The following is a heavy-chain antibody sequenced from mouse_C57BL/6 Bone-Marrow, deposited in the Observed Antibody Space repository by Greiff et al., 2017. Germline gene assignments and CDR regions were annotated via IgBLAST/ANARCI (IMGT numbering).Heavy chain of an antibody. Sequence: QVQLQQSGAELMKPGASVKLSCKATGYTFTGYWIEWVKQRPGHGLEWIGEIFPGSGSTNYNEKFKGKATMTADTSSNTAYMQLSSLTAEDSAIYDCGRLDGYPYWYAMDYWGQGTSGNGAS. CDR3: GRLDGYPYWYAMDY. D-gene: IGHD2-3*01. CDR1: GYTFTGYW. J-gene: IGHJ4*01. CDR2: IFPGSGST. V-gene: IGHV1-9*01.